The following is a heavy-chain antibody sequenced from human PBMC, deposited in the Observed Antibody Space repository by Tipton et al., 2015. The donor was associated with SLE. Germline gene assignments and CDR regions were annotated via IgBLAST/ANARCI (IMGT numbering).Heavy chain of an antibody. J-gene: IGHJ6*03. D-gene: IGHD3-16*01. Sequence: TLSLTCTVSSGSISSAGYYWSWIRQHPVKGLEWIGYVYSGGTTYYNPSLKGRLTISLDTPEKQFSLKLSSVTSADTAVYYCASWGPIVYYCYYMDVWGKETTLTVSS. V-gene: IGHV4-31*03. CDR1: SGSISSAGYY. CDR2: VYSGGTT. CDR3: ASWGPIVYYCYYMDV.